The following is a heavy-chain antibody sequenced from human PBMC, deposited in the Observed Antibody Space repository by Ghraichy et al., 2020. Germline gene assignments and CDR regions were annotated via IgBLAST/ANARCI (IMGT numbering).Heavy chain of an antibody. CDR2: MNPNSGNT. V-gene: IGHV1-8*01. CDR3: ARGDRYSSSRRYFQH. J-gene: IGHJ1*01. Sequence: ASVKVSCKASGYTFTSYDINWVRQATGQGLEWMGWMNPNSGNTGYAQKFQGRVTMTRDTSISTAYMELSSLRSGDTAVYYCARGDRYSSSRRYFQHWGQGTLVTVSS. CDR1: GYTFTSYD. D-gene: IGHD6-13*01.